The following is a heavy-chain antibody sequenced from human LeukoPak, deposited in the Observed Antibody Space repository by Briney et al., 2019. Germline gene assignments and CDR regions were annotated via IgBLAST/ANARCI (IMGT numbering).Heavy chain of an antibody. CDR3: VRRVAVRGFYGFDI. CDR1: GGSISSYY. CDR2: IYTSGST. Sequence: PSETLSLTCTVSGGSISSYYWSWIRQPAGKGLEWIGRIYTSGSTNYNPSLKSRVTMSLDTSKNQFSLKLSSVTAADTAVYYCVRRVAVRGFYGFDIWGQGAMVTVSS. V-gene: IGHV4-4*07. J-gene: IGHJ3*02. D-gene: IGHD6-6*01.